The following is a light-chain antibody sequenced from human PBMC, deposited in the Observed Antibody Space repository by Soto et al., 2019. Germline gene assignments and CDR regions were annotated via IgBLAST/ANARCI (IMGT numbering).Light chain of an antibody. V-gene: IGLV1-40*01. CDR2: GNS. J-gene: IGLJ1*01. CDR1: ISNIGAGYD. CDR3: QSYDNTLSGYV. Sequence: QSVLTQPPSLSGAPGQRVTISCSGSISNIGAGYDVHWYQQFPGTAPRLLIYGNSNRPSGVPDRFSGSKSGTSASLAITGLQAEDEADYYCQSYDNTLSGYVFATGTKVTVL.